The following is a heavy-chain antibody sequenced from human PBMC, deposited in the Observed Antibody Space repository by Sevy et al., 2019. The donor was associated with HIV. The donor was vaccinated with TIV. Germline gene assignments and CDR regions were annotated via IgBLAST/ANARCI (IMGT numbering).Heavy chain of an antibody. CDR2: LSFGCGRI. D-gene: IGHD2-8*01. Sequence: GGSLRLSCAASGFTFSKYSMSWVRQPPGKGLEWVSTLSFGCGRINYADSVKGRFTISRDDSKNTLYLQMNSLRAEDTAVYYCAREGCTKPHDYWGQGTLVTVSS. CDR3: AREGCTKPHDY. J-gene: IGHJ4*02. CDR1: GFTFSKYS. V-gene: IGHV3-23*01.